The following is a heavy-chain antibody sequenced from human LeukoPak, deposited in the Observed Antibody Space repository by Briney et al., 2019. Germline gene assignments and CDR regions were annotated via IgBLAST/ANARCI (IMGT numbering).Heavy chain of an antibody. CDR3: AKDRLTTVTLGY. Sequence: GGSLRLSCAASGFTLSSYGMHWVRQAPDKGLEWVAFMSSDGSKRYFADSVKGRFTISRDNSKSTLYLQMNSLRAEDTAVYYCAKDRLTTVTLGYWGQGTLVTVSS. J-gene: IGHJ4*02. V-gene: IGHV3-30*18. CDR2: MSSDGSKR. CDR1: GFTLSSYG. D-gene: IGHD4-11*01.